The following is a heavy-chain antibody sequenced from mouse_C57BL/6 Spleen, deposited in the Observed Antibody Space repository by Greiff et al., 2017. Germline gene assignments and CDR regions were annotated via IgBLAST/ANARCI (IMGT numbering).Heavy chain of an antibody. D-gene: IGHD2-4*01. CDR3: ALYEYDGYFDV. V-gene: IGHV14-2*01. CDR2: IDPEDGET. CDR1: GFNIKDYY. Sequence: EVQLVESGAELVKPGASVKLSCTASGFNIKDYYMHWVKQRTEQGLEWIGRIDPEDGETKYAPKFPGKATITADTSSNTAYLQLSSLTSEDTAVYYCALYEYDGYFDVWGTGTTVTVSS. J-gene: IGHJ1*03.